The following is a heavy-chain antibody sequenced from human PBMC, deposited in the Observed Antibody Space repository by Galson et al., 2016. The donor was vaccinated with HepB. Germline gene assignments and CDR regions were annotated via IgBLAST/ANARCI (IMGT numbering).Heavy chain of an antibody. J-gene: IGHJ4*02. CDR1: GLTFGDYA. Sequence: SLRLSCAASGLTFGDYAMSWFRQAPGKGLEWVGFIRSKAYGGTTEYAASVKGRFTISRDDSKSIAYLQMNSLKTEDTAVYYCTRAFYYDSTGYYRPFDYWGQGTLVTVSS. V-gene: IGHV3-49*03. CDR2: IRSKAYGGTT. D-gene: IGHD3-22*01. CDR3: TRAFYYDSTGYYRPFDY.